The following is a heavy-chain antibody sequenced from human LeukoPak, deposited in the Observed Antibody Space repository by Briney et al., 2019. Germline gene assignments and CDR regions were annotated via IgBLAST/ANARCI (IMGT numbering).Heavy chain of an antibody. D-gene: IGHD1-26*01. CDR2: IGSDGRNE. J-gene: IGHJ4*02. Sequence: GGSLRLSCAASGFTFSNYGMHWVRQAPGKGLEWVAFIGSDGRNEYYADSVKGRFTISRDNSKNTLFLQMNSLRAEDTAVYYCARGVGPTGYFDYWGQGTLVAVSS. CDR3: ARGVGPTGYFDY. V-gene: IGHV3-30*02. CDR1: GFTFSNYG.